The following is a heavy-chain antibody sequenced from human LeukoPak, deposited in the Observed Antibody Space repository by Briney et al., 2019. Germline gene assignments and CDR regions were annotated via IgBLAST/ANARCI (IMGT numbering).Heavy chain of an antibody. Sequence: SETLSLTCTVSGASISSYYWSWIRQPPGKGLERIGYIYYSGTTKYNPSLKSRVTISVDTSKNQFSLNLYSLTAADTAVYYCATGKPQRYSSGWYVNWFDPWGQGTLVTVSS. CDR2: IYYSGTT. CDR1: GASISSYY. CDR3: ATGKPQRYSSGWYVNWFDP. V-gene: IGHV4-59*01. D-gene: IGHD6-19*01. J-gene: IGHJ5*02.